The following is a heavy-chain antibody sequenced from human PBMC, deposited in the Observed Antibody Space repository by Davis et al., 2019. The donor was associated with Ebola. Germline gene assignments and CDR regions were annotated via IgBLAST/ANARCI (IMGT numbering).Heavy chain of an antibody. CDR1: GGSISSGGYS. Sequence: SETLSLTCAVSGGSISSGGYSWSWIRQPPGKGLEWIGYTYYSGRTHYNPSLKSRVTISGDTSRNQFSLKLSSVTAADTAVYYCARVASYGDYFDYWGLGTLVTVSS. CDR3: ARVASYGDYFDY. J-gene: IGHJ4*02. V-gene: IGHV4-30-4*07. CDR2: TYYSGRT. D-gene: IGHD5-18*01.